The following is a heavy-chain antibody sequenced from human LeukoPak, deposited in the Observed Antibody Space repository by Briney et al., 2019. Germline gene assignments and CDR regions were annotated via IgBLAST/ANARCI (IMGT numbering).Heavy chain of an antibody. J-gene: IGHJ4*02. D-gene: IGHD2-2*01. CDR2: ISVNGSST. V-gene: IGHV3-23*01. CDR1: GFTFSSYG. Sequence: GGSLRLSCAASGFTFSSYGMTWVRQAPGKGLDWVSTISVNGSSTYYAGSVKGRFTISGDNSKNTLFLQMNSLRAEDTAVYYCAKSRESYWVPEFDYWGQGTLVTVSS. CDR3: AKSRESYWVPEFDY.